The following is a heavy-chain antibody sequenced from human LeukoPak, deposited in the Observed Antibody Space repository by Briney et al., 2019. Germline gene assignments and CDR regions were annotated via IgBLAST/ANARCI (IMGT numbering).Heavy chain of an antibody. D-gene: IGHD3-22*01. V-gene: IGHV4-39*07. CDR3: ARDSSGYYYTY. CDR1: GGSISSSSYY. CDR2: IYYSGST. Sequence: PSETLSLTCTVSGGSISSSSYYWGWIRQPPGKGLEWIGSIYYSGSTYYNPPLKSRVTISVDTSKNQFSLKLSSVTAADTAVYYCARDSSGYYYTYWGQGTLVTVSS. J-gene: IGHJ4*02.